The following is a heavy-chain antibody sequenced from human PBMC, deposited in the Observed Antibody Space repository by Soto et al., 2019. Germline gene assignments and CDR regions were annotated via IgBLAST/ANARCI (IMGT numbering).Heavy chain of an antibody. D-gene: IGHD3-9*01. CDR2: ISAYNGNT. Sequence: ASVKVSCKASGYTFTSYGISWVRQAPGQGLEWMGWISAYNGNTNYAQKLQGRVTMTTDTSTSTAYMELRSLRSDDTAVYYCARDLDDILTGYLDDSGQGTLVTVSS. J-gene: IGHJ4*02. CDR1: GYTFTSYG. V-gene: IGHV1-18*01. CDR3: ARDLDDILTGYLDD.